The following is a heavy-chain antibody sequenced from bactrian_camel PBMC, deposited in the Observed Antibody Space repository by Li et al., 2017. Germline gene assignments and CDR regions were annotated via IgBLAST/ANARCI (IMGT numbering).Heavy chain of an antibody. V-gene: IGHV3S53*01. D-gene: IGHD1*01. CDR1: QFTFSSSRSC. J-gene: IGHJ4*01. Sequence: VQLVESGGGLVQAGGSLKLSCVASQFTFSSSRSCMGWYRQAPGSQCELVAGILSDGTVYYADFVKGRFTYAQDNAKRTVTLQMTKLEPEDTAVCYCAADIMIRGRGACGGQGTQVTVS. CDR3: AADIMIRGRGAC. CDR2: ILSDGTV.